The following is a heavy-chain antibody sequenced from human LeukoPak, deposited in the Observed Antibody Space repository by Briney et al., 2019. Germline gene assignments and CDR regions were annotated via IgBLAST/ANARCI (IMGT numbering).Heavy chain of an antibody. D-gene: IGHD3-22*01. V-gene: IGHV1-3*01. CDR1: GYTFTDYT. Sequence: ASVKVSCKASGYTFTDYTMHWLRQAPGQRLDWMGWINGGSGNTKYSPEFQGRVNITRDTSASTAYMELSSLRSEDTAVYYCANPRYDSSGYYYVDWGQGPLVTVSS. J-gene: IGHJ4*02. CDR2: INGGSGNT. CDR3: ANPRYDSSGYYYVD.